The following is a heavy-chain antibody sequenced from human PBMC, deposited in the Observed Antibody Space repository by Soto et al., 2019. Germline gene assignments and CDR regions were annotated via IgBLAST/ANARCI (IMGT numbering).Heavy chain of an antibody. D-gene: IGHD2-15*01. Sequence: ASVKVSCKASGYTFTSYGISWVRQAPGQGLEWMGWISAYNGNTNYAQKLQGRVTMTTDTSTSTAYMELRSLRSDDTAVYYCAITDCSGGSCYSLDYWGQGTLVPVSS. V-gene: IGHV1-18*01. CDR2: ISAYNGNT. J-gene: IGHJ4*02. CDR1: GYTFTSYG. CDR3: AITDCSGGSCYSLDY.